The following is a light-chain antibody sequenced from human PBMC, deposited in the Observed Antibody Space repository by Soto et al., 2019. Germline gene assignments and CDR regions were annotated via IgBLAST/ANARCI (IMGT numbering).Light chain of an antibody. CDR3: QSYDSSLDVV. Sequence: QSVLTQPPSVSGAPGQRVTISCTGSSSKIGAGYDVHWYQQLPGTAPKLLIYGNSNRPSGVPDRFSGSKSGTSASLAITGIQAEDEADYYCQSYDSSLDVVFGGGTKLTVL. J-gene: IGLJ2*01. CDR2: GNS. V-gene: IGLV1-40*01. CDR1: SSKIGAGYD.